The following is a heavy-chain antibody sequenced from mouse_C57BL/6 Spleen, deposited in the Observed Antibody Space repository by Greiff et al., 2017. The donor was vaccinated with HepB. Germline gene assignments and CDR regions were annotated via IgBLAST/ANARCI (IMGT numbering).Heavy chain of an antibody. CDR3: ARKYGSSYGFDY. J-gene: IGHJ2*01. Sequence: QVQLKQPGAELVKPGASVKLSCKASGYTFTSYWMQWVKQRPGQGLEWIGEIDPSDSYTNYNQKFKGKATLTVDTSSSTAYMQLSSLTSEDSAVYYCARKYGSSYGFDYWGQGTTLTVSS. V-gene: IGHV1-50*01. CDR2: IDPSDSYT. D-gene: IGHD1-1*01. CDR1: GYTFTSYW.